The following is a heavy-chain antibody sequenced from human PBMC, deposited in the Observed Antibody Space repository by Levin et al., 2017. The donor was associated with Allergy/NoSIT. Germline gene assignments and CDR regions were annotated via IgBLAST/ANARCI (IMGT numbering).Heavy chain of an antibody. CDR3: ARGFKRNYDSSGYYDEYYYYYGMDV. J-gene: IGHJ6*02. D-gene: IGHD3-22*01. V-gene: IGHV4-59*01. CDR2: IYYSGST. CDR1: GGSISSYY. Sequence: SQTLSLTCTVSGGSISSYYWSWIRQPPGKGLEWIGYIYYSGSTNYNPSLKSRVTISVDTSKNQFSLKLSSVTAADTAVYYCARGFKRNYDSSGYYDEYYYYYGMDVWGQGTTVTVSS.